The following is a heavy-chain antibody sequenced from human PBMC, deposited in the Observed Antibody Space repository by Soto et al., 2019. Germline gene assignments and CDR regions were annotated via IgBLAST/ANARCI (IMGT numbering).Heavy chain of an antibody. CDR1: GFTFSRSD. J-gene: IGHJ6*02. CDR2: VRSKIHNYAT. V-gene: IGHV3-73*01. Sequence: PGGSLRLSCSASGFTFSRSDLHWVRQAPGKGLEWVGRVRSKIHNYATSFADSVRGGSTISRNDSDNTVSLEMSGLKSEDTALYYCSRHEEGRRMVFYGMDVWGQGTTVTVSS. CDR3: SRHEEGRRMVFYGMDV. D-gene: IGHD2-8*01.